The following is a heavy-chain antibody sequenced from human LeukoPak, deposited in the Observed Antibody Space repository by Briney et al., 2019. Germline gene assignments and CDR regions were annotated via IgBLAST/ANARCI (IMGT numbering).Heavy chain of an antibody. CDR1: GFPFSVSA. CDR2: ISSGGSNK. D-gene: IGHD2-15*01. Sequence: PGGSLRLSCAASGFPFSVSAMHWVRQAPGKGLEWVAVISSGGSNKYYADSVKGRFTISRDNAKNSLYLQMNSLRAEDTAVYYWARELRILDSFDIWGQGTMVTVSS. V-gene: IGHV3-30*04. CDR3: ARELRILDSFDI. J-gene: IGHJ3*02.